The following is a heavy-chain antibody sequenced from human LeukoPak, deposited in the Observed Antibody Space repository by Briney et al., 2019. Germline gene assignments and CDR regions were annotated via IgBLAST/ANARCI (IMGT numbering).Heavy chain of an antibody. D-gene: IGHD6-13*01. CDR1: GYTFTIYY. J-gene: IGHJ4*02. CDR3: ASSIGGYIAAARFFDY. V-gene: IGHV1-46*01. Sequence: ASVTVSHMSSGYTFTIYYMHWVRQAPGQGLEWMGIINPSGGSTSYAQKFQGRVTITRDTSTSTVYMELSSLRSEETAVYYCASSIGGYIAAARFFDYWVQGTVVTVSS. CDR2: INPSGGST.